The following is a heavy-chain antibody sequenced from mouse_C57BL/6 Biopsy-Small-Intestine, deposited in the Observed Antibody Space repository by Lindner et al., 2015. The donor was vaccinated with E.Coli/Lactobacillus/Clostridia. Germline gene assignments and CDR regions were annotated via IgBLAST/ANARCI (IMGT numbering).Heavy chain of an antibody. CDR3: ANMYYGNHGGFAY. CDR1: GYTFSNFW. D-gene: IGHD2-1*01. J-gene: IGHJ3*01. V-gene: IGHV1-7*01. Sequence: VQLQESGAELAKLGASVKMSCKTSGYTFSNFWMHWVKQRPGQSLEWIGYINPRSGYTEYNQKFKDKATLTADKSSNSAYMQLSSLTSEDSAVYYCANMYYGNHGGFAYWGRGTLVTVSA. CDR2: INPRSGYT.